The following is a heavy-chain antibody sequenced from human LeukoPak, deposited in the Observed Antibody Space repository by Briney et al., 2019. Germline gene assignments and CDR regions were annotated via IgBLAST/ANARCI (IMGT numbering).Heavy chain of an antibody. J-gene: IGHJ5*02. CDR1: GFTFSDYA. V-gene: IGHV3-23*01. CDR3: AKTLGYPNWFDP. CDR2: ISGGYGNP. D-gene: IGHD2-15*01. Sequence: PGGSLRLSCAASGFTFSDYAMNWVRQAPGKGLEWVSTISGGYGNPYYAVSVKGRFTISRDNSKNTLYLQLNSLRAEGTAVYYCAKTLGYPNWFDPWGQGTLVTVSS.